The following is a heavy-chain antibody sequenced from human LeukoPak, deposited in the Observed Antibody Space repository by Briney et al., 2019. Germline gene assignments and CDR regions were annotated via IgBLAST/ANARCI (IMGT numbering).Heavy chain of an antibody. CDR3: AKVSYYGSGSFIFDY. Sequence: ASVKVSCKASGYTFIAYHIHWLRQAPGQGLEWMGWISPNSGDTNYAQRFQGRVTMTRDTSISTVYMEVSRLTSDDTAIYYCAKVSYYGSGSFIFDYWGQGTLVTVSS. V-gene: IGHV1-2*02. CDR2: ISPNSGDT. D-gene: IGHD3-10*01. CDR1: GYTFIAYH. J-gene: IGHJ4*02.